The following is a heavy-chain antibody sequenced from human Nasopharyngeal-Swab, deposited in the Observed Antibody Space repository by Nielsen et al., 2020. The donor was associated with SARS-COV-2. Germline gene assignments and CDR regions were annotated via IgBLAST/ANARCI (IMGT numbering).Heavy chain of an antibody. CDR3: ASETLRYCSSTSCQDY. CDR2: ISSSSSTM. J-gene: IGHJ4*02. Sequence: WRGQRPWRGLEWVSYISSSSSTMYYADSVKGRFTISRDNAKNSLYLQMNSLRAEDTAVYYCASETLRYCSSTSCQDYWGQGTLVTVSS. D-gene: IGHD2-2*01. V-gene: IGHV3-48*04.